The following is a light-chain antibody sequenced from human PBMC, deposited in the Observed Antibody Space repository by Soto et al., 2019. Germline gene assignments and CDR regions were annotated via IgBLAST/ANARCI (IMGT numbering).Light chain of an antibody. CDR2: DNN. CDR1: SSNIGNNF. J-gene: IGLJ2*01. CDR3: ASWDIILRAVV. Sequence: QSVLTQPPSVSAAPGQKVTISCSGSSSNIGNNFVSWYQQLPGTAPKLLIYDNNKRPSGIPDRFSGSKSGTSATLGITGLQTGDEAAYYCASWDIILRAVVFAGGTKLTVL. V-gene: IGLV1-51*01.